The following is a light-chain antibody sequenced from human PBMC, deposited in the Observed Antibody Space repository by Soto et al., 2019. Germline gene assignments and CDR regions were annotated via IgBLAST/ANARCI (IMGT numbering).Light chain of an antibody. CDR3: QQSYSTPRT. J-gene: IGKJ1*01. V-gene: IGKV1-39*01. CDR2: AAS. Sequence: DIQMTQSPSSLSASVGDRVTITCRASQSISNYLNWYQQKPGKAPKLLIYAASSLQSEVPSRFSGSGSGTDFTLTISSLQPEDFATYSCQQSYSTPRTFGQGTKVEIK. CDR1: QSISNY.